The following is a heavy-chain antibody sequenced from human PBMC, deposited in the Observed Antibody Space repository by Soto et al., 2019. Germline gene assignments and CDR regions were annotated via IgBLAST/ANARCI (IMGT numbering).Heavy chain of an antibody. CDR2: TRNKANSYTT. D-gene: IGHD5-18*01. V-gene: IGHV3-72*01. J-gene: IGHJ4*02. CDR1: GFTFSDHY. CDR3: ASIVDTAMSD. Sequence: GGSLRLSCAASGFTFSDHYMDWVRQAPGKGLEWVGRTRNKANSYTTEYAASVKGRFTISRDDSKNSLYLQMNSLKTEDTAVYYCASIVDTAMSDWGQGTLVTVSS.